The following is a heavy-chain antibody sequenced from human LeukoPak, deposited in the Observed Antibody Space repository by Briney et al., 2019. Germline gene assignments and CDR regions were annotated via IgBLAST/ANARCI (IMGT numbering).Heavy chain of an antibody. CDR1: GFTFSSYG. V-gene: IGHV3-30*18. D-gene: IGHD5-24*01. Sequence: GRSLRLSCAASGFTFSSYGMHWVRQAPGKGLEWVAVISYDGSNKYYADSVKGRFTISRDNSKNTLYLQMNSLRAEDTAVYYCANRRDGYNLASIGYWGQGTLVTVSS. CDR3: ANRRDGYNLASIGY. J-gene: IGHJ4*02. CDR2: ISYDGSNK.